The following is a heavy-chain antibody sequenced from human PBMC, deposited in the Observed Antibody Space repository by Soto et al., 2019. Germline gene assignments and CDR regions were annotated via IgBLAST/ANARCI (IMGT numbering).Heavy chain of an antibody. CDR2: IKSKTDGATT. CDR1: GFTFTYAW. Sequence: EVQLVESWGGLLKPGGSLRLSCAASGFTFTYAWMDWVRQAPGKGLECVGRIKSKTDGATTDYAAPVKGRFSISRDESKNTLYLQMNSLKTEDTGVYYCATVHTMVTFDSLGHGTLVTVSS. D-gene: IGHD4-17*01. V-gene: IGHV3-15*07. J-gene: IGHJ4*01. CDR3: ATVHTMVTFDS.